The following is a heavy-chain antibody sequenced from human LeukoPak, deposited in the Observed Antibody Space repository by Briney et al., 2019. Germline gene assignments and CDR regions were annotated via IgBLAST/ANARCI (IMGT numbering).Heavy chain of an antibody. J-gene: IGHJ4*02. CDR3: ARDYVSQFDY. V-gene: IGHV3-74*01. Sequence: GGSLRLSCAASGFTFSSYWMHWVRQASGKGLVWASRINSDGSSTSYADSVKGRFTISRDNAKNTVYLQMNSLRAEDTAVYYCARDYVSQFDYWGQGALVTVSS. D-gene: IGHD3-16*01. CDR1: GFTFSSYW. CDR2: INSDGSST.